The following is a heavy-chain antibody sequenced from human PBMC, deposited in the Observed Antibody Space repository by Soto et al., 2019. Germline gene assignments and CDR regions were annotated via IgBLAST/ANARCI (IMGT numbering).Heavy chain of an antibody. J-gene: IGHJ5*02. CDR3: ASPTGTLPTDNWFDP. D-gene: IGHD1-1*01. Sequence: QVQLVQSGAEVKKPGSSVKVSCKASGGTFSSYTISWVRQAPGQGLEWMGRIIPILGIANYAQKFQGRVTITADKSTSTAYMELSSLRSEDTAVYYCASPTGTLPTDNWFDPWAREPWSPSPQ. CDR1: GGTFSSYT. CDR2: IIPILGIA. V-gene: IGHV1-69*02.